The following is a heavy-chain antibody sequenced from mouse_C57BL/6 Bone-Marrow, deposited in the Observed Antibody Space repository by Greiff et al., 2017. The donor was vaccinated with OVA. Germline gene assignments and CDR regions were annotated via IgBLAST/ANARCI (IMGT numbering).Heavy chain of an antibody. J-gene: IGHJ3*01. CDR2: IDPSDSET. Sequence: QVQLQQPGAELVRPGSSVKLSCKASGYTFTSYWMHWVKQRPIQGLEWIGNIDPSDSETHYNQKFKDKATLTVDKSSSTAYMQLSSLTSEDSAVYYCARGGYGSSYGFAYWGQGTRVTVSA. V-gene: IGHV1-52*01. CDR1: GYTFTSYW. CDR3: ARGGYGSSYGFAY. D-gene: IGHD1-1*01.